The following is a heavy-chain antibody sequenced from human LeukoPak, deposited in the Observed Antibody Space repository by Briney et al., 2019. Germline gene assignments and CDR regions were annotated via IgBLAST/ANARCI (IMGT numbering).Heavy chain of an antibody. CDR2: INPNSGGT. CDR3: ATIFGVVMSFFDY. Sequence: ASVKVSCKASGYTFTGYYMHWVRQAPGQGLEWMGRINPNSGGTNYAQKFQGRFTMTRDTSISIAYMELSRLRSDDTAVYYCATIFGVVMSFFDYWGQGTLVTVSS. V-gene: IGHV1-2*06. J-gene: IGHJ4*02. D-gene: IGHD3-3*01. CDR1: GYTFTGYY.